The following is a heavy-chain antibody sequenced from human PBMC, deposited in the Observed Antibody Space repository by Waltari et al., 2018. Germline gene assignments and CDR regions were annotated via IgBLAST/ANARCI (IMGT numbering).Heavy chain of an antibody. CDR2: ISGSGGST. V-gene: IGHV3-23*01. J-gene: IGHJ4*02. CDR1: GFTFTRYA. CDR3: ARGSMIVVSYYFDY. Sequence: EVQLLESGGGLVQPGGSLRLSCAASGFTFTRYAMSWVRQATGKGLEWVSAISGSGGSTYYADSVKGRFTISRDNSKNTLYLQMNSLRAEDTAVYYCARGSMIVVSYYFDYWGQGTLVTVSS. D-gene: IGHD3-22*01.